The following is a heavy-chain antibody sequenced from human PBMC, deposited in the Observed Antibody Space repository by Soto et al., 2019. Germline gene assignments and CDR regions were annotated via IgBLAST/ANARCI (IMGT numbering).Heavy chain of an antibody. D-gene: IGHD6-19*01. Sequence: SETLSLTCAVFGGSISNSNWWTWVRQPPGKGLEWIGEIYHSGSTNYNPSLKSRVTISVDKSKNQFSLNLSSVTAADTAVYYCASLPVTGSDYWGQGTLVTVSS. CDR2: IYHSGST. CDR1: GGSISNSNW. J-gene: IGHJ4*02. V-gene: IGHV4-4*02. CDR3: ASLPVTGSDY.